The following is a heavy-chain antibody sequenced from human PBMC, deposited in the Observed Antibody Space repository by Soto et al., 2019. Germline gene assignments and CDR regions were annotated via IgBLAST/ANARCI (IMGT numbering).Heavy chain of an antibody. D-gene: IGHD3-10*01. CDR1: GYTFSNYG. CDR2: ISAYNGDT. V-gene: IGHV1-18*01. Sequence: QVQLVQSAAEVKKPGASVKVSCKASGYTFSNYGISWVRQAPGQGLEWTAWISAYNGDTKNAQSLQGRVTVTTDTSTSTSYMELRSLRSDDTAIYYCARSLGSGTGFDYWGQGTLVTVSS. CDR3: ARSLGSGTGFDY. J-gene: IGHJ4*02.